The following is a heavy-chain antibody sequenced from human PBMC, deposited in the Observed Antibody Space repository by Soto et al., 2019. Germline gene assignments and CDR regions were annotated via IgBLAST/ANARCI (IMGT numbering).Heavy chain of an antibody. V-gene: IGHV1-18*04. CDR3: ARDRVPAAPLYYYYGMDV. J-gene: IGHJ6*02. CDR1: GYTFTSYG. CDR2: ISAYNGNT. D-gene: IGHD2-2*01. Sequence: ASVKVSCKASGYTFTSYGISWVRQAPGQGLEWMGWISAYNGNTNYAQKLQGRVTMTTDTSTSTAYMELRSLRSDDTAVYYCARDRVPAAPLYYYYGMDVWGQGTTVTVSS.